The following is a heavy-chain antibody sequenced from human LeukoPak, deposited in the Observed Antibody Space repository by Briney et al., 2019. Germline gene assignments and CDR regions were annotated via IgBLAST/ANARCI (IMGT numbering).Heavy chain of an antibody. CDR1: GFTSSSYA. Sequence: GGSLRLSCAASGFTSSSYAMSWVRQAPGKGLEWVSALSGSGGSTYYADSVKGRFTIPRDNSKNTLYLQMNSLRAEDTAVYYCAKDKMIVVVMWFDPWGQGTLVTVSS. D-gene: IGHD3-22*01. CDR3: AKDKMIVVVMWFDP. V-gene: IGHV3-23*01. CDR2: LSGSGGST. J-gene: IGHJ5*02.